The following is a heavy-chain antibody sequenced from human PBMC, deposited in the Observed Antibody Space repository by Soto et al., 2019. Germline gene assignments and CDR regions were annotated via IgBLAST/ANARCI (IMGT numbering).Heavy chain of an antibody. CDR3: ARGPMGFGELLSRRWYYYGMDV. D-gene: IGHD3-10*01. CDR1: GFTFSSYS. J-gene: IGHJ6*02. Sequence: GGSLRLSCAASGFTFSSYSMNWVRQAPGKGLEWVSYISNSSSTIYYADSVKGRFTISRDNAKNSLYLQMNSLRDEDTAVYYCARGPMGFGELLSRRWYYYGMDVWGQGTTVTVSS. CDR2: ISNSSSTI. V-gene: IGHV3-48*02.